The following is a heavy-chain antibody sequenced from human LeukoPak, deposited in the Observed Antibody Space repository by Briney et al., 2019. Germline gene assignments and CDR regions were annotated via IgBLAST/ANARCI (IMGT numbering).Heavy chain of an antibody. CDR1: GGTFSSYA. D-gene: IGHD6-19*01. Sequence: GASVKVSCKASGGTFSSYAISWVRQAPGQGLEWMGGIIPIFGTANYAQRFQGRVTITADESTSTAYMELSRLRSEDTAVYYCAREVAVAGEGNWFDPWGQGTLVTVSS. CDR2: IIPIFGTA. V-gene: IGHV1-69*13. J-gene: IGHJ5*02. CDR3: AREVAVAGEGNWFDP.